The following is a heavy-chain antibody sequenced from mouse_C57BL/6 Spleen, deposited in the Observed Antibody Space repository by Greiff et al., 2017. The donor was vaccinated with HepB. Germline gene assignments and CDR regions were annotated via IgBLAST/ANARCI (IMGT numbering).Heavy chain of an antibody. CDR2: IDPSDSYT. D-gene: IGHD4-1*01. J-gene: IGHJ4*01. CDR1: GYTFTSYW. V-gene: IGHV1-69*01. CDR3: ARSANWDVYYAMDY. Sequence: QVQLKQPGAELVMPGASVKLSCKASGYTFTSYWMHWVKQRPGQGLEWIGEIDPSDSYTNYNQKFKGKSTLTVDKSSRTAYMQLSSLTSEDSAVYYCARSANWDVYYAMDYWGQGTSVTVSS.